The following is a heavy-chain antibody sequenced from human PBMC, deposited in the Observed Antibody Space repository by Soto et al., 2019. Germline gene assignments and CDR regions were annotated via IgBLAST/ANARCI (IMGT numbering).Heavy chain of an antibody. V-gene: IGHV3-74*01. Sequence: GGSLRLSCVASGFTFSKYWMHWVRQVPGKGLVWVSHINSDGSGTNYADYVKGRFTISRDNAKNTLFLQMNSLTVEDTAVYYCARDHPPYGCPDSWGKGTRVTVSS. D-gene: IGHD3-10*01. CDR1: GFTFSKYW. CDR3: ARDHPPYGCPDS. CDR2: INSDGSGT. J-gene: IGHJ5*01.